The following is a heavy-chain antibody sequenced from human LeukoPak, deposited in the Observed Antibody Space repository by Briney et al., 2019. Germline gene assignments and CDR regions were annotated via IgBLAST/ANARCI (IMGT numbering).Heavy chain of an antibody. CDR1: GFTFSSYA. CDR3: AKDQDTAMVNDY. J-gene: IGHJ4*02. CDR2: ISGSGGGT. Sequence: GGSLRLSCAASGFTFSSYAMSWVRQASGKGLEWVSAISGSGGGTYYADSVKGRFTISRDNSKNTLYLQMNSLRAEDTAVYYCAKDQDTAMVNDYWGQGTLVTVSS. V-gene: IGHV3-23*01. D-gene: IGHD5-18*01.